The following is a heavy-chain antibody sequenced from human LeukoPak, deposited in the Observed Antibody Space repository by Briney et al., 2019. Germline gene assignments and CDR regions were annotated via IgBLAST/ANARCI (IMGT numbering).Heavy chain of an antibody. J-gene: IGHJ5*02. V-gene: IGHV3-7*03. Sequence: SGGSLRLSCAASGFTFSTYWMSWVRQPPGKGLEWVANIKHDGSEKYYVDSVKGRFTISRDNAKNTLYLQMNSLRAEDTAVYYCAKDRGEVVAATTPSWFDPWGQGTLVTVSS. CDR3: AKDRGEVVAATTPSWFDP. D-gene: IGHD2-15*01. CDR1: GFTFSTYW. CDR2: IKHDGSEK.